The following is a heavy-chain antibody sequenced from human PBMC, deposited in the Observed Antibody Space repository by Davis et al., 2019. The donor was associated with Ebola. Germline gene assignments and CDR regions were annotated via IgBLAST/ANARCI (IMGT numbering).Heavy chain of an antibody. J-gene: IGHJ4*02. CDR2: IKRDGSEK. CDR1: GFTFSSYW. V-gene: IGHV3-7*01. D-gene: IGHD6-13*01. CDR3: ATDTYSSFDH. Sequence: PAGSLRLSCAASGFTFSSYWMNWVRQAPGKGLEWVANIKRDGSEKYYVDSVKGRFTISRDNAKNSLYLQMNSLRAEDTAIYYCATDTYSSFDHWGQGTLVTVSS.